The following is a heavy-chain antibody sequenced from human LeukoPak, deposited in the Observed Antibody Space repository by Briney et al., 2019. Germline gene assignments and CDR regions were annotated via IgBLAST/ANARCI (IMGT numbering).Heavy chain of an antibody. V-gene: IGHV4-59*08. D-gene: IGHD3-10*01. CDR3: ARVGPWGVYYLDH. CDR1: GFTFSNYD. J-gene: IGHJ4*02. Sequence: PGGSLRLSCVASGFTFSNYDMNWVRQAPGKGLEWIGYIYYSGSTYYNPPLKSRVTISVDTSKNQVSLKLSSVTAADTAVYYCARVGPWGVYYLDHWGQGTLVTVSS. CDR2: IYYSGST.